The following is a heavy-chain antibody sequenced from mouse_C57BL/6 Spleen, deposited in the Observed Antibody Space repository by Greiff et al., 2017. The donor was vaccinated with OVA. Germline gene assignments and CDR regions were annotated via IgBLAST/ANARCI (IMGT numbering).Heavy chain of an antibody. CDR2: ISDGGSYT. V-gene: IGHV5-4*01. CDR3: AREESSHYFAY. D-gene: IGHD1-1*01. CDR1: GYTFSSYA. J-gene: IGHJ2*01. Sequence: EVKVVEPGGGLVKPGGSVKLSCAASGYTFSSYAMSWVRQTPEKRLEWVATISDGGSYTYYQDNVKGRFTITRDNAKTNLYLQMSHLKSEDTSMYYCAREESSHYFAYWCQGTTLTVSS.